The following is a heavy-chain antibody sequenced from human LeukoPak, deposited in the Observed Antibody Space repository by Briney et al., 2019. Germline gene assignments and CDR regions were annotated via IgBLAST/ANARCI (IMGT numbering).Heavy chain of an antibody. CDR3: ARGTLYCSSTSCYYYFDY. Sequence: ASVKDSCKASGYTFTSYDINWVRQATGQGLEWMGWMNPNSGNTGYAQKFQGRVTMTRNTSISTAYMELSSLRSEDTAVYYCARGTLYCSSTSCYYYFDYWGQGTLVTVSS. CDR1: GYTFTSYD. CDR2: MNPNSGNT. V-gene: IGHV1-8*01. J-gene: IGHJ4*02. D-gene: IGHD2-2*01.